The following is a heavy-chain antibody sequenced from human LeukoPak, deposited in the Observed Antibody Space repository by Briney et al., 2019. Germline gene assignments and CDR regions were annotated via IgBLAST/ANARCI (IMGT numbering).Heavy chain of an antibody. D-gene: IGHD6-19*01. Sequence: GRSLRLSCAASGFTFSSSAMHWVRQAPDKGLEWVAVISYDGSNKYYADSVKGRFTISRDNSKNTLYLQMNSLRADDTALYYCARDRDSSGWYEGFDYWGQGTLVTVSS. V-gene: IGHV3-30-3*01. CDR2: ISYDGSNK. CDR1: GFTFSSSA. J-gene: IGHJ4*02. CDR3: ARDRDSSGWYEGFDY.